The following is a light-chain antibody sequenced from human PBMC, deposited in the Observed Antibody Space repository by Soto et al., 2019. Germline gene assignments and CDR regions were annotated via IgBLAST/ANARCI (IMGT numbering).Light chain of an antibody. Sequence: DIVLTPSQDSLSVSLGERATINCESSQSVLFTSNNKNYLAWYPQKPGQPPKLLLSWASARESGVPERFSGSGAGAFSILSSSRVPDEDVAFYCCQQYYTLPLTFGRGTKVDIK. CDR1: QSVLFTSNNKNY. CDR2: WAS. CDR3: QQYYTLPLT. J-gene: IGKJ4*01. V-gene: IGKV4-1*01.